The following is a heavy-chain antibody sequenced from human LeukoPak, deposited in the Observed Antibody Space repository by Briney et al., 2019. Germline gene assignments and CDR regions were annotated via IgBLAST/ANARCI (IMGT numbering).Heavy chain of an antibody. V-gene: IGHV3-21*01. D-gene: IGHD3-22*01. Sequence: GGSLRLSCAASGFTFSIYSINWVRQAPAKGLEWVSSITSTSTYIYYADSVKGRFTISRDNARNALYLQMNSLRVEDTAVYYCASLRWLLDFDYWGQGTLVTVSS. CDR3: ASLRWLLDFDY. CDR1: GFTFSIYS. J-gene: IGHJ4*02. CDR2: ITSTSTYI.